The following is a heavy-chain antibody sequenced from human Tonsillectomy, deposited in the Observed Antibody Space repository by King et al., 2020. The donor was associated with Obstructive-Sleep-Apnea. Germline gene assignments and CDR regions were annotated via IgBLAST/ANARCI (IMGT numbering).Heavy chain of an antibody. CDR3: ARSKGPGAFDI. V-gene: IGHV1-8*01. J-gene: IGHJ3*02. Sequence: VQLVESGAEVKKPGASVKVSCKASGYTFTSYDINWVRQGTGRGLEWMAWMNPNSGGTAYAQKFQGRVTMTRSASNSTAYMDLSSLQSEDTAVYYCARSKGPGAFDIWGQGTMVIVSS. CDR1: GYTFTSYD. CDR2: MNPNSGGT.